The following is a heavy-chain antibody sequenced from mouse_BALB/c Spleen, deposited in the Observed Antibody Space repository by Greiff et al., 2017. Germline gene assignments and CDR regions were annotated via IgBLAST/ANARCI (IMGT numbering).Heavy chain of an antibody. CDR3: ARYGGNYDYYAMDY. Sequence: DVMLVESGGGLVKPGGSLKLSCAASGFTFSSYAMSWVRQTPEKRLEWVATISSGGSYTYYPDSVKGRFTISRDNAKNTLYLQMSSLRSEDTAMYYCARYGGNYDYYAMDYWGQGTSVTVSS. D-gene: IGHD1-1*02. CDR1: GFTFSSYA. CDR2: ISSGGSYT. V-gene: IGHV5-9-1*01. J-gene: IGHJ4*01.